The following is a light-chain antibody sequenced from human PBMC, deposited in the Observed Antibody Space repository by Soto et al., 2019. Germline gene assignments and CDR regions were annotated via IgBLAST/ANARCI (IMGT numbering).Light chain of an antibody. V-gene: IGKV3-20*01. CDR1: QSVSSSY. CDR2: GAS. CDR3: QHYRTS. J-gene: IGKJ4*01. Sequence: EIVLTQSPGTLSLSPGERVTLSCRASQSVSSSYLAWYQQKPGQAPRLLIYGASSRATGIPDRFSGSGSGTDVTLTITRLEPEDCAVYYCQHYRTSFGGGTKVEIK.